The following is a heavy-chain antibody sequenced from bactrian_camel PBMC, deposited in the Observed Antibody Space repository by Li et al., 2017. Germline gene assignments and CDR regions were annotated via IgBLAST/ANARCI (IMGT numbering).Heavy chain of an antibody. J-gene: IGHJ4*01. Sequence: HVQLVESGGGSVQAGGSLRLSCAASRCTYVNYCMGWFRQTPGKEREAIASINSEALTNYADSVKGRFTVSKDNAKNALYLQMSSLKPEDTGMHYCAADLVITEPLSRDVYRNWGQGTQVTVS. D-gene: IGHD6*01. CDR1: RCTYVNYC. V-gene: IGHV3S53*01. CDR2: INSEALT. CDR3: AADLVITEPLSRDVYRN.